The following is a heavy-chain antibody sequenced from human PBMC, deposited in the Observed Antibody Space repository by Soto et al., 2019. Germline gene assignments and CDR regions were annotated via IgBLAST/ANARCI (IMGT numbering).Heavy chain of an antibody. CDR3: ARGRASGSYYLLDY. CDR1: GDTFTTYD. J-gene: IGHJ4*02. D-gene: IGHD3-10*01. CDR2: INPNSGNI. Sequence: ASVKVSYKASGDTFTTYDINWVRQATGHGLEWMGWINPNSGNIGYAQRFQGRVTMTRDTAIRTAYMEVSSLRSDDTAVYYCARGRASGSYYLLDYWGQGTLVTVSS. V-gene: IGHV1-8*01.